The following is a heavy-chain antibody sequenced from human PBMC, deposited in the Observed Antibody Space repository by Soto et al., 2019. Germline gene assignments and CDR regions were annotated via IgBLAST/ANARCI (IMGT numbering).Heavy chain of an antibody. Sequence: ASVKVSCKASGYTFTSYAMHWVRQAPGQRLEWMGWINAGNGNTKYSQKFQGRVTITRDTSASTAYMELSSLRSEDTAVYYCASDNVYDFWSGYFSYYYMDVWGKGTTVTVSS. CDR3: ASDNVYDFWSGYFSYYYMDV. J-gene: IGHJ6*03. V-gene: IGHV1-3*01. CDR1: GYTFTSYA. CDR2: INAGNGNT. D-gene: IGHD3-3*01.